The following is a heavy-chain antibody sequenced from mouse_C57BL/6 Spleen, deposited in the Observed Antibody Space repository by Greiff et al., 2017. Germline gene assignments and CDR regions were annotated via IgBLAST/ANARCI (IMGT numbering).Heavy chain of an antibody. CDR3: ARSHLSYDMDY. Sequence: VQLQQSGAELARPGASVKLSCKASGYTFTSYGINWVKQRTGHGLEWIGEIYPRGGNTNYNEKFKGKATLTVDKSSSTAYMQLSSLTSEDSAVYYCARSHLSYDMDYWGQGTSGTVSS. CDR2: IYPRGGNT. V-gene: IGHV1-81*01. J-gene: IGHJ4*01. CDR1: GYTFTSYG.